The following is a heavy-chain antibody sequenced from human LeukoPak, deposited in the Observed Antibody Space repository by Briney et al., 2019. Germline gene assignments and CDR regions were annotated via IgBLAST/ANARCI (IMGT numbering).Heavy chain of an antibody. V-gene: IGHV4-39*01. CDR2: IYYSGST. CDR3: AREAVAAPRGWFDR. CDR1: RGSFSSSSYY. D-gene: IGHD6-19*01. Sequence: SSETLSLTCTVSRGSFSSSSYYWGWIRQPPGKGLEWIGSIYYSGSTYYNPPLKSRVTISGDTSKNQFSLKLTSVTAADTAVCYCAREAVAAPRGWFDRWGQGTLVTVSS. J-gene: IGHJ5*02.